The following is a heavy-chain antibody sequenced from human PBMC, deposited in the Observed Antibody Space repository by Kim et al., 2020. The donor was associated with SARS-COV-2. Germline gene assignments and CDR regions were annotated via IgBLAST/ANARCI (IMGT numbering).Heavy chain of an antibody. D-gene: IGHD2-2*01. CDR3: APFSSKDY. Sequence: GGSLRLSCAASGFTVSNNYMSWVRQPPGKGLEWVSLIYSGGSTYYAASVQGRFTISRDNSKNMLYLQMNSLRAEDTAVYYCAPFSSKDYWGQGTRVTVSS. J-gene: IGHJ4*02. V-gene: IGHV3-66*01. CDR2: IYSGGST. CDR1: GFTVSNNY.